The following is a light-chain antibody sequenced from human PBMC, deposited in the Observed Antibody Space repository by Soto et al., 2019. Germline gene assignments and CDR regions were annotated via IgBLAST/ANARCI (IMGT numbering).Light chain of an antibody. CDR1: SNDVGGFEY. J-gene: IGLJ3*02. V-gene: IGLV2-8*01. Sequence: QSALTQPPSASGSPGQSVTISCTGTSNDVGGFEYVSWYQQHPGKVPRLMIYEVSKRPSGVPDRFSGSKSGYTASLTVSGLQTEDEADYYCSSYAGSNNWVFGGGTKVTVL. CDR3: SSYAGSNNWV. CDR2: EVS.